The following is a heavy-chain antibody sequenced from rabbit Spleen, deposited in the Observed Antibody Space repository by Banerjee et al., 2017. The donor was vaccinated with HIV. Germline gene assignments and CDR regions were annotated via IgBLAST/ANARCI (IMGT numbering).Heavy chain of an antibody. CDR3: ARDVGSYDYIDVYFNL. J-gene: IGHJ4*01. V-gene: IGHV1S40*01. D-gene: IGHD6-1*01. CDR1: GFSFSSSYY. Sequence: QSLEESGGDLVKPEGSLTLTCTASGFSFSSSYYMCWVRQAPGKGLECIACIYGDRSGSTYYANWAKGRFTISKASSTTVTLQMTSLTAADTATYFCARDVGSYDYIDVYFNLWGQGTLVTVS. CDR2: IYGDRSGST.